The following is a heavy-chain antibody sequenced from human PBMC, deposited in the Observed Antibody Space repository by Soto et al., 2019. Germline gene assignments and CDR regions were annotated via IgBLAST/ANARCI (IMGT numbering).Heavy chain of an antibody. CDR1: FTSYY. Sequence: FTSYYMHWVRQAPGQGLEWMGIINPSGGSTSYAQKFQGRVTMTRDTSTSTVYMELSSLRSEDTAVYYCARGPVGYPEDDYWGQGTLVTVSS. D-gene: IGHD1-26*01. CDR2: INPSGGST. V-gene: IGHV1-46*01. CDR3: ARGPVGYPEDDY. J-gene: IGHJ4*02.